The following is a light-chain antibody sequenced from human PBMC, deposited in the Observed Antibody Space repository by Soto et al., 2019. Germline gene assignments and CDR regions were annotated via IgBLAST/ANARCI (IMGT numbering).Light chain of an antibody. J-gene: IGLJ3*02. CDR3: CSYAGTYTWV. CDR1: SSNVGGYNY. Sequence: QSALTQPRSVSGSPGQSVTISCTGTSSNVGGYNYVSWYQHHPGKAPKLIIYDVTSRPSGVPARFSGSKSGSTASLTISGLQAEDEADYYCCSYAGTYTWVFGGGTKLTVL. V-gene: IGLV2-11*01. CDR2: DVT.